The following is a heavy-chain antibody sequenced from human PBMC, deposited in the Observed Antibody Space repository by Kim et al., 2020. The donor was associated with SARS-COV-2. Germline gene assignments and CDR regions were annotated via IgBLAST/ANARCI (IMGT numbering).Heavy chain of an antibody. V-gene: IGHV3-15*01. CDR3: TTDQDYGDVY. Sequence: TTEYAAPVKGRITISRDDSKNTLYLQMRSLKTEDTAGYYCTTDQDYGDVYWGQGTLVTVSS. J-gene: IGHJ4*02. CDR2: TT. D-gene: IGHD4-17*01.